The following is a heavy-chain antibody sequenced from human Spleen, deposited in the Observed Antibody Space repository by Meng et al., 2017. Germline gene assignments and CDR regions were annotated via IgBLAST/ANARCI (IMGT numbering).Heavy chain of an antibody. Sequence: GSLRLSCTVSGGSISSTSYYWGWIRQPPGKGLEWIGSIYYSGSTYYNPSLKSRVTISVDTSKNQFSLKLSSVTAADTAVYYCASEYSSSSYSGWFDPWGQGTLVTVSS. CDR3: ASEYSSSSYSGWFDP. CDR1: GGSISSTSYY. D-gene: IGHD6-6*01. CDR2: IYYSGST. J-gene: IGHJ5*02. V-gene: IGHV4-39*07.